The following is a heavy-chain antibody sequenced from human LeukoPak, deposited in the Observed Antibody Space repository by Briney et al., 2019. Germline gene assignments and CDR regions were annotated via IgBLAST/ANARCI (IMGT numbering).Heavy chain of an antibody. V-gene: IGHV1-2*02. J-gene: IGHJ4*02. Sequence: GASVKVSCKASGYTFTGYYMHWVRQAPGQGLEWMGWINPNSGGTNYAQKFQGRVTITADESTSTAYMELSSLRSEDTAVYFCARDQDSSAWYGFDYWGQGTLVTVSS. CDR3: ARDQDSSAWYGFDY. CDR1: GYTFTGYY. CDR2: INPNSGGT. D-gene: IGHD6-19*01.